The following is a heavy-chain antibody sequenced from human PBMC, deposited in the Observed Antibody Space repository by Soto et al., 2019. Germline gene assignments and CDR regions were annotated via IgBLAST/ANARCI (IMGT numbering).Heavy chain of an antibody. D-gene: IGHD3-10*02. CDR2: ISGSGTTA. Sequence: EVQLLESGGGLVQPGGSLRLSCAASGFVFSSYAMSWVRQAPGKGLEWVSAISGSGTTAYYADSVKGRFIFSRDNPKNTMYLQMNSVRAEDTAVYFCATTTDGLFSAFEIWGQGTVVTVSS. J-gene: IGHJ3*02. CDR1: GFVFSSYA. V-gene: IGHV3-23*01. CDR3: ATTTDGLFSAFEI.